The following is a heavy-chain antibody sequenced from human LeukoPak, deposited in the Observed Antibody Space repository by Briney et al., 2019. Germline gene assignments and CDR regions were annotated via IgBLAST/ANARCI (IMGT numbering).Heavy chain of an antibody. V-gene: IGHV3-30-3*01. CDR1: GVTFSNYA. D-gene: IGHD6-19*01. J-gene: IGHJ4*02. CDR3: AKDVQQWLVD. Sequence: GGSLRLSCAASGVTFSNYAMHWVRQAPGKGLEWVATILDDGSNRYYVDSVKGRFTISRDNSKDTLYLQMNSLRTEDTAVYYCAKDVQQWLVDWGQGTLVTVSS. CDR2: ILDDGSNR.